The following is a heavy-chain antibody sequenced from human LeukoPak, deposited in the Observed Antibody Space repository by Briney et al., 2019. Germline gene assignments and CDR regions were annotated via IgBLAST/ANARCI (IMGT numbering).Heavy chain of an antibody. CDR2: ISGTSTTI. Sequence: GGSLRLSCVASGFAFSPYTMNWVRQAPGKGLEWLSSISGTSTTIYYTDSVKGRFTISRDNGKNSLFLKMNSLRDEDTAVYYCARDPFGRAVAGTKPQVGIDYYYYGMDVWGQGTTVTVSS. D-gene: IGHD6-19*01. J-gene: IGHJ6*02. CDR3: ARDPFGRAVAGTKPQVGIDYYYYGMDV. CDR1: GFAFSPYT. V-gene: IGHV3-48*02.